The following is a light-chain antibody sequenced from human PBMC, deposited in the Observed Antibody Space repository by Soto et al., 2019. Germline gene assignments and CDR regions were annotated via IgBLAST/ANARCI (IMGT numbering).Light chain of an antibody. V-gene: IGLV1-44*01. CDR2: SSN. CDR3: AAWDDSLNGPV. Sequence: QSVLTQPPSASGTPGQRVTISCSGSSSNIGSNTVNWYQQLPGTAPKLLIYSSNQRPSGVPDRFSGSKSGTSASLAISGLQSADEADYSCAAWDDSLNGPVFGTGTKVPVL. CDR1: SSNIGSNT. J-gene: IGLJ1*01.